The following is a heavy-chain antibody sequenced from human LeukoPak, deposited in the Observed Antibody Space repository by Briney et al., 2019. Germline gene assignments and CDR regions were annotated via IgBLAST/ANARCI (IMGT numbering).Heavy chain of an antibody. D-gene: IGHD1-26*01. Sequence: SQTLSLTCTVSGGSISSGSYYWSWIRQPAGKGLEWIGRIYTSGSTNYNPSLKSRVTISVDTSKNQFSLKLSSVTAADTAVYYCARAGRIVGATTGYFQHWGQGTLVTVSS. CDR2: IYTSGST. CDR3: ARAGRIVGATTGYFQH. J-gene: IGHJ1*01. V-gene: IGHV4-61*02. CDR1: GGSISSGSYY.